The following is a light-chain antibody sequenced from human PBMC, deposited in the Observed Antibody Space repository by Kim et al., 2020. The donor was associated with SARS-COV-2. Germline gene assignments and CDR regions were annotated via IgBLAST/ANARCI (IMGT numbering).Light chain of an antibody. CDR2: QDS. V-gene: IGLV3-1*01. J-gene: IGLJ2*01. CDR3: QAWDSSTVV. Sequence: VAPGQTASITCSGEKLGDKYACWYQQKPGQSPVLGIYQDSKRPSGIPERFSGSNSGNTATLTISGTQAMDEADYYCQAWDSSTVVFGGGTQLTVL. CDR1: KLGDKY.